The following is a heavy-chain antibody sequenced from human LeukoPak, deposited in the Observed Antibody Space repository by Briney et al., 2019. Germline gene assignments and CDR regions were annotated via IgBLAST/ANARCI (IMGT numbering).Heavy chain of an antibody. J-gene: IGHJ6*03. CDR2: IYYGGST. D-gene: IGHD6-6*01. Sequence: PSETLSLTYTVSGGSISSSSYLWGWIRQPPGKGLEWIGNIYYGGSTYYNPSLKSRVTISVDTSKNQFSLKLRSVTAADTAFYYCARVDSSSSGLNYYYYYMDVWGKGITVTVSS. V-gene: IGHV4-39*01. CDR1: GGSISSSSYL. CDR3: ARVDSSSSGLNYYYYYMDV.